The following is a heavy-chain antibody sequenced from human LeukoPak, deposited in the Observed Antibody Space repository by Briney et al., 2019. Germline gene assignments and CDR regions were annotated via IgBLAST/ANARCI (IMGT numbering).Heavy chain of an antibody. D-gene: IGHD3-22*01. J-gene: IGHJ5*02. CDR3: ARLEYYYDSSGS. V-gene: IGHV4-34*01. Sequence: SETLSLTCAVYGGSFSGYYWSWIRQPPGKGLEWIGEINHSGSTNYNPSLKSRVTISVDTSKNQFSLKLSSGTAADTAVYYCARLEYYYDSSGSWGQGTLVTVSS. CDR2: INHSGST. CDR1: GGSFSGYY.